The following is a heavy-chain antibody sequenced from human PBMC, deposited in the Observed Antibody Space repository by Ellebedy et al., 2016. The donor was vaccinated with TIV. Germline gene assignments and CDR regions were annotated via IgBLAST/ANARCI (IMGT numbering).Heavy chain of an antibody. V-gene: IGHV3-21*01. Sequence: GGSLRLXXAASGFAFSDYSMNWVRQAPGKRPEWVASISSTSTYIYYADSMKGRITISRDNAENSLYLQMNSLRAEDTAIYYCAKVYGLMEPRFDPWGQGTLVAVSP. D-gene: IGHD1-1*01. CDR1: GFAFSDYS. CDR3: AKVYGLMEPRFDP. CDR2: ISSTSTYI. J-gene: IGHJ5*02.